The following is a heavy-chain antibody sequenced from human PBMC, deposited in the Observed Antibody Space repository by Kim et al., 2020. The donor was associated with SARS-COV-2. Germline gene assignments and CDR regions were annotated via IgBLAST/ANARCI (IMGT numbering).Heavy chain of an antibody. Sequence: GGSLRLSCAASGFIFSDYYMTWIRQAPGKGLEWVSDIKSTGTTVYYADSVKGRFTISRDNARNSLYLQMTSLRVEDTAVYYCVRDSMYYYDSRERCGHDYWGQGTLVTVSS. D-gene: IGHD3-22*01. CDR3: VRDSMYYYDSRERCGHDY. CDR2: IKSTGTTV. V-gene: IGHV3-11*01. J-gene: IGHJ4*02. CDR1: GFIFSDYY.